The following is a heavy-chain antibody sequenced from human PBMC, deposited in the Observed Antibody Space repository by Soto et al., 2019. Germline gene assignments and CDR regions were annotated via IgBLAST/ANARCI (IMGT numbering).Heavy chain of an antibody. CDR1: GGSISNYY. V-gene: IGHV4-59*01. J-gene: IGHJ4*02. Sequence: SETLSLTCTVSGGSISNYYWSWIRQPPGKGLEWIGYIYYSGSTNYNPSLKSRVTISVDTSKNQFSLKLSSVTAADTAVYYCARAGGYSYGQYYFDYWGQGTLVTVSS. CDR2: IYYSGST. D-gene: IGHD5-18*01. CDR3: ARAGGYSYGQYYFDY.